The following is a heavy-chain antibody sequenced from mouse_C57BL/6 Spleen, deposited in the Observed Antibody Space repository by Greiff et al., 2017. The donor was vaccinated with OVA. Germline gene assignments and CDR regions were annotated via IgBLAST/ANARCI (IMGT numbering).Heavy chain of an antibody. CDR1: GYTFTSYW. Sequence: QVQLQQPGAELVKPGASVKLSCKASGYTFTSYWMHWVKQRPGQGLEWIGMIHPNSGSTNYNEKFKSKATLTVDKSSSTAYMQLSSLTSEDSAVYYCARKGPYGNFDYWGQGTTLTVSS. J-gene: IGHJ2*01. V-gene: IGHV1-64*01. CDR2: IHPNSGST. CDR3: ARKGPYGNFDY. D-gene: IGHD1-1*01.